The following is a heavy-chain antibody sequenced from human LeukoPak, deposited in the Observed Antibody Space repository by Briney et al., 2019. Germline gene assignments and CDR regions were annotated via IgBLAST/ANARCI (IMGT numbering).Heavy chain of an antibody. CDR1: GFTFSSYG. CDR2: ISYDGSNK. J-gene: IGHJ5*02. V-gene: IGHV3-30*18. D-gene: IGHD2-15*01. Sequence: GGSLRLSCAASGFTFSSYGMHRVRQAPGKGLEWVAVISYDGSNKYYADSVKGRFTISRDNSKNTLYLQMNSLRAEDTAVYYCAKDARLRGYCSGGSCSYNWFDPWGQGTLVTVSS. CDR3: AKDARLRGYCSGGSCSYNWFDP.